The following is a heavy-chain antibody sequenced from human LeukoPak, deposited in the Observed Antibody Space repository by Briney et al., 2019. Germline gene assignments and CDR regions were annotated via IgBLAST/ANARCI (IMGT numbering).Heavy chain of an antibody. Sequence: GGPLRLSCAASEFIFSSYSMNWVRQTPGKGLEWVSYISSSSSTIYYADSVKGRFTISRDNSKNTLYLQMNSLRADDTAVYYCARARAPVTRISSFDIWGQGTMVTVSS. V-gene: IGHV3-48*01. CDR2: ISSSSSTI. J-gene: IGHJ3*02. D-gene: IGHD4-17*01. CDR3: ARARAPVTRISSFDI. CDR1: EFIFSSYS.